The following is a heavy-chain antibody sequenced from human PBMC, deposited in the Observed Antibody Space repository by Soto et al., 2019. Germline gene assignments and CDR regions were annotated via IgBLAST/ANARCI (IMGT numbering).Heavy chain of an antibody. Sequence: GGSLRLSCAASGFTFSSYVMHWVRQAPGKGLEWVAVISYDGSNKYYADSVKGRFTISRDNSKNTLHLQMNSLRAEDTAVYYCAKDLSVAGLFDYRGQGTMVTVSS. J-gene: IGHJ4*02. CDR3: AKDLSVAGLFDY. CDR2: ISYDGSNK. CDR1: GFTFSSYV. D-gene: IGHD6-19*01. V-gene: IGHV3-30*18.